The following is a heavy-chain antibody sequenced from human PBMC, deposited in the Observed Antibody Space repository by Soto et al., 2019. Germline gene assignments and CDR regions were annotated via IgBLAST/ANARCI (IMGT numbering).Heavy chain of an antibody. J-gene: IGHJ4*02. CDR2: IKGDGSET. CDR1: GFTFSSYW. CDR3: LRGNSGYGNFDY. D-gene: IGHD5-12*01. Sequence: LRLSCAASGFTFSSYWMHWVRQAPGKGLVWVSRIKGDGSETNYADSVKGRFTISRDNAKNTLYLQLNSLRAEDTAVYYCLRGNSGYGNFDYWGQGTRVTVSS. V-gene: IGHV3-74*01.